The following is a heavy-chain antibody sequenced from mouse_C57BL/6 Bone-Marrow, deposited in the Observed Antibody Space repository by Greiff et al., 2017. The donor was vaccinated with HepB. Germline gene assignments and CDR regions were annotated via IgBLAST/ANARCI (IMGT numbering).Heavy chain of an antibody. V-gene: IGHV1-55*01. Sequence: QVQLQQPGAELVKPGASVKMSCKASGYTFTSYWITWVKQRPGQGLEWIGDIYPGSGSTNYNEKFKSKATLTVDTSSSTAYMQLSSLTSEDSAVYYCARKVTTVVEGDWYLDVWGTGTTVTVSS. J-gene: IGHJ1*03. CDR2: IYPGSGST. CDR3: ARKVTTVVEGDWYLDV. D-gene: IGHD1-1*01. CDR1: GYTFTSYW.